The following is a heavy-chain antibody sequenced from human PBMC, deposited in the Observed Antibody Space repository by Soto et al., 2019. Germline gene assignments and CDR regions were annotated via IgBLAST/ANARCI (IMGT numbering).Heavy chain of an antibody. CDR2: IRYDGSNK. J-gene: IGHJ4*02. CDR1: GFTFSSYG. CDR3: ARDPDSSGWAIDY. V-gene: IGHV3-33*01. Sequence: QVQLVESGGGVVQPGRSLRLSCAASGFTFSSYGMHWVRQAPGKGLEWVAVIRYDGSNKYYADSVKGRFTISRDNSKNTLYLQMNSLRAEDTAVYYCARDPDSSGWAIDYWGQGTLVTVSS. D-gene: IGHD6-19*01.